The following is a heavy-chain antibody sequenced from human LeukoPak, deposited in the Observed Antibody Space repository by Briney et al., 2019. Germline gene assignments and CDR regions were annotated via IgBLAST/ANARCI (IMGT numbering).Heavy chain of an antibody. CDR2: INHNGNVN. Sequence: GGSLRLSCAASGFTFSSYWMNWARQAPGKGLEWVASINHNGNVNYYVDSVKGRFTISRDNAKNSLYLQMSNLRAEDTAVYYCAREKESSPNYWGQGTLVTVSS. D-gene: IGHD6-6*01. CDR3: AREKESSPNY. CDR1: GFTFSSYW. J-gene: IGHJ4*02. V-gene: IGHV3-7*03.